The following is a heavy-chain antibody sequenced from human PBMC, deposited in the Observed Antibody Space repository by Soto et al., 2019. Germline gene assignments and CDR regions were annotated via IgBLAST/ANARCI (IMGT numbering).Heavy chain of an antibody. Sequence: PVESQRVSCKGAGYRFTDYWIGWVRQKPGKGLEWMGTIFPGDSDTRYSPFFQGQVTISADKSISTAYLQWSSLKASDTAMYYCARHNRYSSTWFEGWFDPWGQGTLVTVSS. CDR2: IFPGDSDT. CDR1: GYRFTDYW. J-gene: IGHJ5*02. CDR3: ARHNRYSSTWFEGWFDP. V-gene: IGHV5-51*01. D-gene: IGHD6-13*01.